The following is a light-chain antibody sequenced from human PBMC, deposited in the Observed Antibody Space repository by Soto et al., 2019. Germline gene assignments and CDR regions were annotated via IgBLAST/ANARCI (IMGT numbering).Light chain of an antibody. CDR1: SGDVGSYDL. J-gene: IGLJ1*01. Sequence: QSALTQPASVSGSPGQSITISCTGTSGDVGSYDLVSWYQQPPGKAPKLMIYEDTKRPSGISTRFSGSKSGNAASLTISGLQAEDEADYYCCSYAGSGTFVFGPGTKLTVL. V-gene: IGLV2-23*01. CDR3: CSYAGSGTFV. CDR2: EDT.